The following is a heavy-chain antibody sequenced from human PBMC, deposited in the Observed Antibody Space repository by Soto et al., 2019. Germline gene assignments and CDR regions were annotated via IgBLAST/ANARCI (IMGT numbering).Heavy chain of an antibody. CDR3: AREGAEKMVFDY. Sequence: ASVKVSCKASGYTFTSYYMHWVRQAPGQGLEWMGIINPSGGSTSYAQKFQGRVTMTTDKSTSTAYMELSSLRSEDTAVYYCAREGAEKMVFDYWGQGTLVTVSS. J-gene: IGHJ4*02. D-gene: IGHD2-8*01. V-gene: IGHV1-46*01. CDR1: GYTFTSYY. CDR2: INPSGGST.